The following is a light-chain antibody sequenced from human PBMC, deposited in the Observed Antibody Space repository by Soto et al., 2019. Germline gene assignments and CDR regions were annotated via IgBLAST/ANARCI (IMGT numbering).Light chain of an antibody. CDR2: DNN. CDR3: GTWDSSLSAGL. Sequence: QSVLTQPPSVSAAPGQKVTISCSGSSSNIGKNYVSWYQQLPGAAPKLLIYDNNKRPSGIPDRFSGSKSGSSATLGITGLQTGVEADYYCGTWDSSLSAGLFGGGTKLTVL. V-gene: IGLV1-51*01. CDR1: SSNIGKNY. J-gene: IGLJ2*01.